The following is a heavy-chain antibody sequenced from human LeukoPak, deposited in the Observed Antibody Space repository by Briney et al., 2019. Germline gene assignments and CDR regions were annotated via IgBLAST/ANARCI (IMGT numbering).Heavy chain of an antibody. CDR3: ASNYYVTKAAFDI. CDR2: IYSGGST. J-gene: IGHJ3*02. Sequence: GGSLRLSCAASEFSVGSNYMTWVRQAPGKGLEWVSLIYSGGSTYYADSVKGRFTISRDKSKNMLYLQMNSLRAEDTAVYYCASNYYVTKAAFDIWGQGTMVTVSS. D-gene: IGHD3-10*02. CDR1: EFSVGSNY. V-gene: IGHV3-53*01.